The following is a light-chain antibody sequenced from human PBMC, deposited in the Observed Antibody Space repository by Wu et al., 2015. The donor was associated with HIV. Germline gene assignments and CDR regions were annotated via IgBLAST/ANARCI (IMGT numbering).Light chain of an antibody. Sequence: EIVLTQSPGTLSLSPGERATLSCRASQSISSSYLAWYQQKPGQAPRLLIYGASNRATGIPDRFSGSGSGTDFTLSISGLEPEDFAVYYCQQYGDSLTWTFGQGTKVE. CDR1: QSISSSY. CDR3: QQYGDSLTWT. CDR2: GAS. J-gene: IGKJ1*01. V-gene: IGKV3-20*01.